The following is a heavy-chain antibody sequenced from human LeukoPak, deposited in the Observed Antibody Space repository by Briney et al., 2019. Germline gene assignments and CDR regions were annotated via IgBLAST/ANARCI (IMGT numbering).Heavy chain of an antibody. CDR2: IYYSGST. CDR1: GGSISSGDYY. CDR3: ARGSGNSGWFDP. J-gene: IGHJ5*02. D-gene: IGHD4-23*01. V-gene: IGHV4-30-4*08. Sequence: PSETLSLTCTVSGGSISSGDYYWSWLRQPPGKGLVWIGYIYYSGSTYYNPSLKSRVTISVDTSKNQFSLKLSSVTAADTAVYYCARGSGNSGWFDPWGQGTLVTVSS.